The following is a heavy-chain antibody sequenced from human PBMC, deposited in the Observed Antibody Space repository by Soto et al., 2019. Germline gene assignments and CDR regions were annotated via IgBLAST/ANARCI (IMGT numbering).Heavy chain of an antibody. V-gene: IGHV3-33*01. D-gene: IGHD3-10*01. CDR1: GFTFSNYG. Sequence: QVQLVESGGGVVQPGGSLRLSCAASGFTFSNYGVHWVRQAPGKGLEWVAVIWNDGSSEYYTESVKGRFTIARDNSKNTLYLQMNSLRAEDTAVYYCARVPGSGTYYDNRIANDAFDIWGQGTMVTVSS. J-gene: IGHJ3*02. CDR3: ARVPGSGTYYDNRIANDAFDI. CDR2: IWNDGSSE.